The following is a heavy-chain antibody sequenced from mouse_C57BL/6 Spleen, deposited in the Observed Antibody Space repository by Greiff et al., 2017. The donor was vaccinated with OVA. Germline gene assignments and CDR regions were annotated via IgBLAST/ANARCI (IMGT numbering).Heavy chain of an antibody. CDR2: INPGSGGT. J-gene: IGHJ3*01. CDR1: GYAFTNYL. CDR3: ASDGVYGNYWFAY. D-gene: IGHD2-1*01. V-gene: IGHV1-54*01. Sequence: QVQLQQSGAELVRPGTSVKVSCKASGYAFTNYLIEWVKQRPGQGLEWIGVINPGSGGTNYNEKFKGKATLTADKSSSTAYMQLSSLTSEDSAVYFCASDGVYGNYWFAYWGQGTLVTVSA.